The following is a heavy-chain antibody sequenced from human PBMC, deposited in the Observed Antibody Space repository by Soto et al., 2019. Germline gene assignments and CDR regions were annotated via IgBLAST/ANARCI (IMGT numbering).Heavy chain of an antibody. J-gene: IGHJ4*02. CDR3: ARMFHCSGGTCPFDY. V-gene: IGHV2-70*04. CDR1: GFSLGTSGMR. D-gene: IGHD2-15*01. CDR2: IDWDDDK. Sequence: AGPTVVNHTRTLTLTWTFSGFSLGTSGMRVSWIRQPSGKALEWLARIDWDDDKFYNTSLKTRLTISKDSSKNQVVLTMTNMDPVDTATYYCARMFHCSGGTCPFDYWGQGALVTVS.